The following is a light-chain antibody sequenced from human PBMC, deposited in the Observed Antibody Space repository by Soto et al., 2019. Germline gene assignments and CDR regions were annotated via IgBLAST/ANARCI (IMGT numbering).Light chain of an antibody. CDR1: QSISSW. Sequence: DIQMTQSPSTLSASVGDRVTITCRASQSISSWLAWYQQKPGKAPKLLIYDASSLESGVPSRFSGSGSGTEFTLTISSLQPDDLATYYCQQYNSYLRFGQGTKVEIK. V-gene: IGKV1-5*01. J-gene: IGKJ1*01. CDR2: DAS. CDR3: QQYNSYLR.